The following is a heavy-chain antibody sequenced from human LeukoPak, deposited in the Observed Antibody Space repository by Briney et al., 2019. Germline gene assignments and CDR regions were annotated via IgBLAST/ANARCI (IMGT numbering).Heavy chain of an antibody. J-gene: IGHJ5*02. D-gene: IGHD1-26*01. Sequence: SETLSLTCAAYGGSFSAYYWTWIRQPPGKGLEWIGEINHSGSAKYNPSLKSRVTISVDTSENQFSLKLSSVTAADTAVYYCARSGSFSDWFDPWGQGTLVTVSS. CDR2: INHSGSA. CDR3: ARSGSFSDWFDP. V-gene: IGHV4-34*01. CDR1: GGSFSAYY.